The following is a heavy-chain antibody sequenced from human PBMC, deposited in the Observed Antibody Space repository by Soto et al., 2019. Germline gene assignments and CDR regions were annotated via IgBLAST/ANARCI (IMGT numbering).Heavy chain of an antibody. D-gene: IGHD3-22*01. CDR1: GVSFSSYS. J-gene: IGHJ3*02. CDR2: ISSSSSYI. CDR3: ARGYHYYDSSGYDKWDAFDI. V-gene: IGHV3-21*01. Sequence: GWSLRLSCAASGVSFSSYSVNWVRKNPGKGLEWVSSISSSSSYIYYADSVKGRFTISRDNAKNSLYLQMNSLRAEDTAVYYCARGYHYYDSSGYDKWDAFDIWGQGTMVTVSS.